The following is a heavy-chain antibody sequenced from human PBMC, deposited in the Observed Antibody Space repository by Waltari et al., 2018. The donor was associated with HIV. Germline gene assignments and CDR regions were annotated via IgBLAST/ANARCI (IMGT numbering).Heavy chain of an antibody. CDR1: GFTFRSYS. CDR2: ISSSSSTI. J-gene: IGHJ3*02. V-gene: IGHV3-48*04. CDR3: ARDFAYAFDI. D-gene: IGHD3-3*01. Sequence: EVQLVESGGGLVQPGGSLRLSCAASGFTFRSYSMNWVRQAPGEGVEWVSYISSSSSTIYYADSVKGRFTISRDNAKNSLYLQMNSLRAEDTAVYYCARDFAYAFDIWGQGTMVTVSS.